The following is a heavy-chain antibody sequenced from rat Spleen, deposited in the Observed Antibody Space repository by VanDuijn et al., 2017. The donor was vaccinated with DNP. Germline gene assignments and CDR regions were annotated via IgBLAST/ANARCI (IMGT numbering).Heavy chain of an antibody. V-gene: IGHV3-1*01. J-gene: IGHJ1*01. CDR2: INYSGST. Sequence: EVQLQESGPGLVKPSQSLSLTCSVTGYSITSNYWGWIRKFPGNRMEWIGHINYSGSTNYNPSLKSRVSITRDTSRNQFFLQLNSVTTEDTATYYCARGLNYGGYIYSWYFDFWGPGTLVTVSS. CDR1: GYSITSNY. CDR3: ARGLNYGGYIYSWYFDF. D-gene: IGHD1-11*01.